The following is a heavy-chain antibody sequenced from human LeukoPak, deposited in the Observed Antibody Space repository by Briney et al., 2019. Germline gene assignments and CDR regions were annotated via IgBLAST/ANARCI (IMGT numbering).Heavy chain of an antibody. CDR2: FYHTGST. CDR3: TRASIGSNSEFDY. J-gene: IGHJ4*02. Sequence: SETLSLTCNVSGGTIRTLYWSWIRQTPGKGLEWIGYFYHTGSTNYNPSLKSRVIMSLDTSESQFSLKLSSVTAADTAVYYCTRASIGSNSEFDYWGQGTLVTVSS. CDR1: GGTIRTLY. V-gene: IGHV4-59*11. D-gene: IGHD4-23*01.